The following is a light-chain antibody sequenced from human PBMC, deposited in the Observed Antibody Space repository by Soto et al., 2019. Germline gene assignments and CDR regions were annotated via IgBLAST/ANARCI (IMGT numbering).Light chain of an antibody. Sequence: QSVLTQPPSASGTAGQRVTISCSGSSSNIGTNKVHWYQQLPRTAPKLLIFSNNQRPSGVPDRFFGSKSGTSASLAISGLQSEDEADYYCAAWDDSLNGWVFGGGTKLTVL. CDR1: SSNIGTNK. CDR2: SNN. CDR3: AAWDDSLNGWV. V-gene: IGLV1-44*01. J-gene: IGLJ3*02.